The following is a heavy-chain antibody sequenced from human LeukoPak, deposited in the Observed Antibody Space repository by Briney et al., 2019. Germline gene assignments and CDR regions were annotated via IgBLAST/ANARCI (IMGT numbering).Heavy chain of an antibody. CDR1: GFTFDDYA. Sequence: GRSLRLSCAASGFTFDDYAMHWVRQAPGKGLEWVSGISWNSGSIGYADSVKGRFTISRDNAKSSLYLQMNSLRAEDTALYYCAKEYSSSREGWFDPWGQGTLVTVSS. CDR2: ISWNSGSI. CDR3: AKEYSSSREGWFDP. D-gene: IGHD6-6*01. V-gene: IGHV3-9*01. J-gene: IGHJ5*02.